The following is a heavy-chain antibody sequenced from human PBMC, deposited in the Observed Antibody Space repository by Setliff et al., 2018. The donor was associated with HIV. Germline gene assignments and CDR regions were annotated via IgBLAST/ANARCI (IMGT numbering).Heavy chain of an antibody. D-gene: IGHD6-19*01. Sequence: ASETLSLTCTVSGGPLDSGNYYWRWVRQPAGKGLEWIGRVSPSGSTNYSPSLKSRVTISIDTSKQFSLNVRSLTAADTAVYYCARSNSGSGTGSGYYFHMGVWGKGTTVT. V-gene: IGHV4-61*02. CDR2: VSPSGST. CDR3: ARSNSGSGTGSGYYFHMGV. J-gene: IGHJ6*03. CDR1: GGPLDSGNYY.